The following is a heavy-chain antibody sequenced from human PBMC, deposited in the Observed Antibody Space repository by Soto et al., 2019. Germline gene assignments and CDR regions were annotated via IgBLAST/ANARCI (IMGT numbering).Heavy chain of an antibody. CDR2: ISAYNGNT. CDR3: ARDLAGAIFGVVTHYGMDV. Sequence: SVKVSFKACGCTFTRYFIIWVRQAPVRGLEWMGWISAYNGNTNYAQKLQGRVTMTTDTSTSTSYMELRSLRSDDTAVYYCARDLAGAIFGVVTHYGMDVWGQGTTVTVSS. CDR1: GCTFTRYF. J-gene: IGHJ6*02. D-gene: IGHD3-3*01. V-gene: IGHV1-18*04.